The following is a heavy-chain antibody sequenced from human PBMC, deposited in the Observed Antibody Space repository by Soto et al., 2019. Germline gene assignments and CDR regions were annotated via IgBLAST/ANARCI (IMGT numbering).Heavy chain of an antibody. CDR3: ARDRGWNIVVIPASFGL. J-gene: IGHJ4*02. CDR1: GVSFSAFW. V-gene: IGHV3-7*01. D-gene: IGHD2-15*01. CDR2: INQDGSEK. Sequence: EVQLVESGGGLVQPGGSLRLSCAASGVSFSAFWMSWVRQIPGKGLEWVANINQDGSEKQYVDSVKGRFTIARDNAKNSLFLQMNSLRAEDSAVYYCARDRGWNIVVIPASFGLWGRGALVSVSS.